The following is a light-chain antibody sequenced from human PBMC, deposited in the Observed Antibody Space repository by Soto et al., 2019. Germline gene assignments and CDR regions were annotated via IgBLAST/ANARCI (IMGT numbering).Light chain of an antibody. CDR2: ETS. Sequence: EIVLTQSPASLSLSSGERVTLSCRASQSVDTMVAWYQQQVGRTPRLLIYETSNRATGVPGRFSGSESGTDFTLTISRLEPEDFAVYFCQVRTDWPPFKYTFGQGTKLEV. V-gene: IGKV3-11*01. J-gene: IGKJ2*01. CDR3: QVRTDWPPFKYT. CDR1: QSVDTM.